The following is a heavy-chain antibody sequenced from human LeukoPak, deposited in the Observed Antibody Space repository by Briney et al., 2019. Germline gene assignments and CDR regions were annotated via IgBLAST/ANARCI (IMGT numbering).Heavy chain of an antibody. CDR3: ARIGGSGSRYTDY. Sequence: GGSLRLSCAASGFTFSSYSLNWVRQAPGKGLEWVSYISSSSSTVYYADSVKGRFTISRDNAKNSLYLQMNSLTDEDTAVYYCARIGGSGSRYTDYWGQGTLVTVSS. D-gene: IGHD6-13*01. CDR2: ISSSSSTV. CDR1: GFTFSSYS. V-gene: IGHV3-48*02. J-gene: IGHJ4*02.